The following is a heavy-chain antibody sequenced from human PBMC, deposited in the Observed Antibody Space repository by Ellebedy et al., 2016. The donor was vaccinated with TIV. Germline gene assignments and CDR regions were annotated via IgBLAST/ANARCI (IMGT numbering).Heavy chain of an antibody. CDR2: MHRVEADT. D-gene: IGHD3-22*01. V-gene: IGHV5-51*01. Sequence: GESLKISCNASGYSFSNHWIGWVRQMPGKGQEWMGIMHRVEADTRYGPSFHGQVTFSIDKSISTAYLQWSSLQASDPAMYYCARVYDSTAYEFYLKSYFDYWGQGSLVTVSS. CDR1: GYSFSNHW. J-gene: IGHJ4*02. CDR3: ARVYDSTAYEFYLKSYFDY.